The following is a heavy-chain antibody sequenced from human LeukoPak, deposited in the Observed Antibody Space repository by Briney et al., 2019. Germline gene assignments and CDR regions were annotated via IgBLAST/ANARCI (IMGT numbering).Heavy chain of an antibody. D-gene: IGHD2-2*01. CDR3: ARGGDIVVVPAAHPYFDY. Sequence: TSETLSLTCTVSGGSISSYYWSWIRQPPGKGLEWIGYIYYSGSTNYNPSLKSRVTISVDTSKNQFSLKLSSVTAADTAVYYCARGGDIVVVPAAHPYFDYWGQGTLVTVSS. CDR2: IYYSGST. CDR1: GGSISSYY. V-gene: IGHV4-59*01. J-gene: IGHJ4*02.